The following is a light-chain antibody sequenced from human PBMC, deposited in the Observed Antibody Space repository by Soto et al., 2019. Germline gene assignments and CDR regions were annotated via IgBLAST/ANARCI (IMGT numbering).Light chain of an antibody. Sequence: EIVLTQSPGTLSLPPGERVTLSCRASQSVSSSSLVWYQQRPGQTPRLLIYGASRRATGIPDRFGGSGSGTDFTLTISRLEPEDFAVYYCQHRTTFGQGTKVEI. CDR3: QHRTT. V-gene: IGKV3-20*01. CDR2: GAS. J-gene: IGKJ1*01. CDR1: QSVSSSS.